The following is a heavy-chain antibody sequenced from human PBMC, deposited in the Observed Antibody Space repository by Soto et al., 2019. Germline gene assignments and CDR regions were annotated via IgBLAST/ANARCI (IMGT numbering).Heavy chain of an antibody. J-gene: IGHJ6*02. Sequence: AAVKVSCKASGYTFTIYYMHWGRQAPGQGLEWMGIINPSGGSTSYAQKFQGRVTMTRDTSTSTVYMELSSLRSEDTAVYYCARDARWADTAMVTYYYYYYGMDVWGQGTTVTVSS. V-gene: IGHV1-46*01. CDR1: GYTFTIYY. CDR3: ARDARWADTAMVTYYYYYYGMDV. CDR2: INPSGGST. D-gene: IGHD5-18*01.